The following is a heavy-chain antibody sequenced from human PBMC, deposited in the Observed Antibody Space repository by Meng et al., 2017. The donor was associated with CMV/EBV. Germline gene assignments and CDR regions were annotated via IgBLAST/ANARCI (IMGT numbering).Heavy chain of an antibody. Sequence: GGSLRLSCAASGFTFSSYWMSWVRQAPGKGLEWVANIRLDGSEKYYVDSVKGRFTISRDNAKNSLYLQMNSRRAEDTAVYYCSRDDVVVPARGGYSYYGTDVWGQGTRVTVSS. CDR3: SRDDVVVPARGGYSYYGTDV. CDR2: IRLDGSEK. CDR1: GFTFSSYW. D-gene: IGHD2-15*01. J-gene: IGHJ6*02. V-gene: IGHV3-7*01.